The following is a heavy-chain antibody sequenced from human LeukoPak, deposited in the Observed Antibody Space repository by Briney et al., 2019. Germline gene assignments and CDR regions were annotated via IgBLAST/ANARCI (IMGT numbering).Heavy chain of an antibody. CDR2: ISGSGGNL. J-gene: IGHJ6*03. V-gene: IGHV3-23*01. Sequence: GGSLRLSCAASGFTFSSFAMSWVRQAPGKGLEWVSTISGSGGNLYYADSVKGRFTISRDNSKNTLYLQMNSLRAEDTAVYFCAEGREYTGAVTGYSYYMDVWGKGTTVTISS. CDR3: AEGREYTGAVTGYSYYMDV. CDR1: GFTFSSFA. D-gene: IGHD6-6*01.